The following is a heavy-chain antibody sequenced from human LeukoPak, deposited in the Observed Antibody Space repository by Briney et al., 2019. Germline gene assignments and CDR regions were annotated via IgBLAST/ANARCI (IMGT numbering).Heavy chain of an antibody. D-gene: IGHD3-22*01. CDR3: ARAGRGYYDY. CDR1: GDSVSSNSAT. CDR2: TYFRSKWIY. J-gene: IGHJ4*02. Sequence: SQTLSLTCPISGDSVSSNSATWHWIRQSPSRGLEWLARTYFRSKWIYDYAPSLKSRLTISPDTSKNQFALQLNSVTPEDTAVYFCARAGRGYYDYWGRGTLATVSS. V-gene: IGHV6-1*01.